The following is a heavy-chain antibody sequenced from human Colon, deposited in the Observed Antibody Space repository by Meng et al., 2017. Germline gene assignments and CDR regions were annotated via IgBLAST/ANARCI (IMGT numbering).Heavy chain of an antibody. Sequence: QVQLAQWGAGLLKPSETLSLTCAAYDGAFSDYYWSWIRQPPGKGLEWIGEINHSGGANYNPSLQSRVTISVDTSKNQFSLKLSSVIAADTAVYYCARVDFRGKTADSTGLGHWGQGTLVTVSS. D-gene: IGHD3-16*01. CDR2: INHSGGA. CDR3: ARVDFRGKTADSTGLGH. J-gene: IGHJ4*02. V-gene: IGHV4-34*02. CDR1: DGAFSDYY.